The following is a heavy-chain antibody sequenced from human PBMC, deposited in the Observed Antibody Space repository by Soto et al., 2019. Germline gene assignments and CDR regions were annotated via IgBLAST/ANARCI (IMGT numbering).Heavy chain of an antibody. D-gene: IGHD6-19*01. Sequence: QLQLQESGPGLVKPSETLSLTCTVSGGSISSSSYYWGWIRQPPGKGLEWIGSIYYSGSTYYNPSLKGRVTISGDTSKNQFSLKLSSVTAADTAVYYCARQRWEWLDFDYWGQGTLVTVSS. CDR2: IYYSGST. J-gene: IGHJ4*02. CDR1: GGSISSSSYY. CDR3: ARQRWEWLDFDY. V-gene: IGHV4-39*01.